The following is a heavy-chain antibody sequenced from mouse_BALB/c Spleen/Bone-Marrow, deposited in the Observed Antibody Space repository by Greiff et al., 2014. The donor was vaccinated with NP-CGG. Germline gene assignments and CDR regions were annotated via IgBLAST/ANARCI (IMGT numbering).Heavy chain of an antibody. Sequence: EVQLVESGAELVRSGASVKLSCTASGFNIKDYYMHWVKQRPEQGLEWIGWIDPENGDTEYAPKFQGKATMTADTSSNTAYLQLSSLTSEDTAVYYSNVWDGNYFFDYWGQGTTLTVSS. CDR3: NVWDGNYFFDY. D-gene: IGHD2-1*01. J-gene: IGHJ2*01. V-gene: IGHV14-4*02. CDR1: GFNIKDYY. CDR2: IDPENGDT.